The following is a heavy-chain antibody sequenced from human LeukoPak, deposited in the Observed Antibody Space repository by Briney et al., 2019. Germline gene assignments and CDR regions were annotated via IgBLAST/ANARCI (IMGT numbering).Heavy chain of an antibody. J-gene: IGHJ4*02. CDR3: ARAVEMATIQYFDY. CDR1: GGSFSGYY. CDR2: INHSGST. D-gene: IGHD5-24*01. V-gene: IGHV4-34*01. Sequence: SETLSLTCAVYGGSFSGYYWSWIRQPPGEGLEWIGEINHSGSTNYNPSLKSRVTISVDTSKNQFSLKLSSVTAADTAVYYCARAVEMATIQYFDYWGQGTLVTVSS.